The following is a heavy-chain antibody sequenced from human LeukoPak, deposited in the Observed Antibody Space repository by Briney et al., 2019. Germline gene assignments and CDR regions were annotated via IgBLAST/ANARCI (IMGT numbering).Heavy chain of an antibody. Sequence: PSETLSLTXTVSGGSISSGSYYWSWIRQPAGKGLAWIGRTYTSGSTNYNPSLKSRVTISVDTSKNQFSLKLSSVTAADTAVYYCARDLQGYGSSGYLDYWGQGTLVTVSS. CDR2: TYTSGST. J-gene: IGHJ4*02. CDR3: ARDLQGYGSSGYLDY. CDR1: GGSISSGSYY. V-gene: IGHV4-61*02. D-gene: IGHD3-22*01.